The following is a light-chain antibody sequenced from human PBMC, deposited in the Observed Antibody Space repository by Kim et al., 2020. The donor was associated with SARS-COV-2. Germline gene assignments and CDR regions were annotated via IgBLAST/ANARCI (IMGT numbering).Light chain of an antibody. V-gene: IGLV2-14*01. CDR3: NSYTTTTWV. J-gene: IGLJ3*02. CDR2: DVS. CDR1: SSDVGAYNY. Sequence: QSALTQPASVSGSPGQSITISCTGTSSDVGAYNYVSWYQQHPGKAPKLMIYDVSNRPSGVSNRFSGSKSGNTASLTISGLQAEDEADYYCNSYTTTTWVFGGGTQLTVL.